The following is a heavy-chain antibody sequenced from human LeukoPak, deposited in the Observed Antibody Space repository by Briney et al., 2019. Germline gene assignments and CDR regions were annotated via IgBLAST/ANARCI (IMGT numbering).Heavy chain of an antibody. CDR1: GYTLTELS. V-gene: IGHV1-24*01. Sequence: ASVKVSCKVSGYTLTELSLHWVRQAPGKGLEWMGGFDPEDGETIYAQKFQGRVTMTEDTSTDTAYMELSSLRSEDTAVYYCATSDSSGYYYVFWGQGTLVTVSS. J-gene: IGHJ4*02. CDR3: ATSDSSGYYYVF. D-gene: IGHD3-22*01. CDR2: FDPEDGET.